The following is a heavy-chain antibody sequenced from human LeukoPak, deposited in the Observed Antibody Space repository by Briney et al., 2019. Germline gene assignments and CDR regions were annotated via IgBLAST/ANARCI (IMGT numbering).Heavy chain of an antibody. CDR2: INHSGST. D-gene: IGHD3-9*01. CDR3: ARHNSIGALRYFDWLSHPVDY. CDR1: GGSFSGYY. J-gene: IGHJ4*02. Sequence: TSETLSLTCAVYGGSFSGYYWSWIRQPPGKGLEWIGEINHSGSTNYNPSLKSRVTISVDTSKNQFSLKLSSVTAADTAVYYCARHNSIGALRYFDWLSHPVDYWGQGTLVTVSS. V-gene: IGHV4-34*01.